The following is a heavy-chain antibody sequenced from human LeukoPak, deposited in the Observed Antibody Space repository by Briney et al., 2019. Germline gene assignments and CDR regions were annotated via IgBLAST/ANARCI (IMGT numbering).Heavy chain of an antibody. CDR2: ISAYNGNT. Sequence: ASVKVSCKASGYTFTSYGISWVRQAPGQGLEWMGWISAYNGNTNYAQKLQGRVTMTTDTSTSTAYMELRSLRSDDTAVYYCARGGVVVPAAYPIDYWGQGTLVTVSS. CDR1: GYTFTSYG. CDR3: ARGGVVVPAAYPIDY. J-gene: IGHJ4*02. D-gene: IGHD2-2*01. V-gene: IGHV1-18*01.